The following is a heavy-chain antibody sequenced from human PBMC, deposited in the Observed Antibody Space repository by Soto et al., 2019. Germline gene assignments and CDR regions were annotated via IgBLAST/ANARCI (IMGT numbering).Heavy chain of an antibody. CDR1: GFSFSDYS. CDR3: ARDLEYSRSWYYYYGLDV. CDR2: ISRSGSLN. D-gene: IGHD6-6*01. Sequence: HPGGSLRLSCAASGFSFSDYSMNWVRQAPGKGLEWLSYISRSGSLNYYADSVKGRFTISRDNAKNSLYLEMNSVRDEDTAMYYCARDLEYSRSWYYYYGLDVWGHGTTVTVSS. V-gene: IGHV3-48*02. J-gene: IGHJ6*02.